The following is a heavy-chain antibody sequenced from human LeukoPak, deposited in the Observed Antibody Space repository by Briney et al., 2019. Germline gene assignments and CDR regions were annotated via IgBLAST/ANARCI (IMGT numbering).Heavy chain of an antibody. Sequence: GASVKVSCRASGYTFTSYAMHWVRQAPGQRLEWMGWINAGNGNTKYSQKFQGRVTITRDTSASTAYMELSSLRSEDTAVYYCARLTAAPGDWFDPWGQGTLVTVSS. J-gene: IGHJ5*02. V-gene: IGHV1-3*01. D-gene: IGHD2-21*02. CDR3: ARLTAAPGDWFDP. CDR2: INAGNGNT. CDR1: GYTFTSYA.